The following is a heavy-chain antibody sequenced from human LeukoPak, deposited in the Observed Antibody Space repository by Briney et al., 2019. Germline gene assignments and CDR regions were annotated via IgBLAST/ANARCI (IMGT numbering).Heavy chain of an antibody. D-gene: IGHD3-3*01. CDR3: ARGHYNFWSGYKNRFDR. J-gene: IGHJ5*02. Sequence: ASVTVSCKASGYTFTSYDINWVRQAIGQGLEWMGWMNPNSGNTGYAQKFQGRVTMTRNTSISTAYMELSSLRSEDTAVYYCARGHYNFWSGYKNRFDRWGQGTLVTVSS. V-gene: IGHV1-8*01. CDR1: GYTFTSYD. CDR2: MNPNSGNT.